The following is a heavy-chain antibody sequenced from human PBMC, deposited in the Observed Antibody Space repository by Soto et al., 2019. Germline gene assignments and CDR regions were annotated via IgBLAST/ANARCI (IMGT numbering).Heavy chain of an antibody. D-gene: IGHD1-26*01. CDR2: IHGSGETT. J-gene: IGHJ3*01. V-gene: IGHV3-23*01. CDR3: ARRSSGSYYAAFDV. CDR1: GFTFSTYP. Sequence: GASVKVSCAASGFTFSTYPMTWVRQAPGKGLEWVSSIHGSGETTYYAESVKGRFIISRDNSKNTLYLQMDSLRVDDTAVYFCARRSSGSYYAAFDVWGQGTVVTVS.